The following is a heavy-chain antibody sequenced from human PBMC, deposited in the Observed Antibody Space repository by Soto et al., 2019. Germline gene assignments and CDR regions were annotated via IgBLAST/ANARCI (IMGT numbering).Heavy chain of an antibody. D-gene: IGHD2-15*01. CDR3: VRTSLVVAAATREDY. CDR1: GFTFSSYW. CDR2: INSDGSST. J-gene: IGHJ4*02. V-gene: IGHV3-74*01. Sequence: GGSLRLSCAASGFTFSSYWMHWVRQAPGKGLVWVSRINSDGSSTSYADSVKGRFTISRDNAKNTLYLQMNSLRAEDTAAYYCVRTSLVVAAATREDYWGQATLVTSPQ.